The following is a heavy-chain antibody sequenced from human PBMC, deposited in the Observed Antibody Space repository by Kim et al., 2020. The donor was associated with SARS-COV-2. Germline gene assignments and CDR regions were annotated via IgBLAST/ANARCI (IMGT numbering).Heavy chain of an antibody. CDR2: IIPIFGTA. J-gene: IGHJ4*02. D-gene: IGHD3-9*01. Sequence: SVKVSCKASGGTFSSYAISWVRQAPGQGLEWMGGIIPIFGTANYAQKFQGRVTITADKSTSTAYMELSSLRSEDTAVYYCAPSGNILTGDEGYWGQGTLVTVSS. CDR3: APSGNILTGDEGY. V-gene: IGHV1-69*06. CDR1: GGTFSSYA.